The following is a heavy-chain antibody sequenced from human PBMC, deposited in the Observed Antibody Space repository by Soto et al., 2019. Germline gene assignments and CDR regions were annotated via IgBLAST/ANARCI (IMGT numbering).Heavy chain of an antibody. CDR2: INPNNGAT. V-gene: IGHV1-2*02. Sequence: QVQLVQSGAEVKKPGASVKVSCKAPRYIFTAYFMHCVLQAPGQGLERMGWINPNNGATHYGLSFQGRVTMTRDTSISTAYMELSRLRSDDTAVYYCASHDPGARFDPWGQGTLVIVSS. J-gene: IGHJ5*02. CDR3: ASHDPGARFDP. CDR1: RYIFTAYF. D-gene: IGHD1-1*01.